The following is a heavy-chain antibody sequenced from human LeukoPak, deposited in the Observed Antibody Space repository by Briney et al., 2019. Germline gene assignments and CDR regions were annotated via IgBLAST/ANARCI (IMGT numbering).Heavy chain of an antibody. CDR2: ISSSGSTI. Sequence: GGSLRLSCAASGFTFSDYYMSWIRQAPGKGLEWVSYISSSGSTIYYADSVKGRFTISRDNAKNSLYLQMNSLRAEDTAVYYCATRKMDYGDYPDYWGQGTLVTVCS. D-gene: IGHD4-17*01. V-gene: IGHV3-11*01. CDR3: ATRKMDYGDYPDY. J-gene: IGHJ4*02. CDR1: GFTFSDYY.